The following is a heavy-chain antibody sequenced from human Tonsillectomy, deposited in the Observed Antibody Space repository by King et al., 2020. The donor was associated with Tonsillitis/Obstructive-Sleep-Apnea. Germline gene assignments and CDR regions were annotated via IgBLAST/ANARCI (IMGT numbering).Heavy chain of an antibody. V-gene: IGHV4-39*01. CDR3: ARHRLGYCTDDACRNYFDY. J-gene: IGHJ4*02. Sequence: QLQESGRGLVKASETLSLTCTVSGDSISSSPFSGGWIRQPPGKGLEWIASIYSSGSTYYNPSLRSRVTMSVVTSKNQFSLKLSSVTAADTAVYYCARHRLGYCTDDACRNYFDYWGQGTLVTVSS. D-gene: IGHD2-8*01. CDR1: GDSISSSPFS. CDR2: IYSSGST.